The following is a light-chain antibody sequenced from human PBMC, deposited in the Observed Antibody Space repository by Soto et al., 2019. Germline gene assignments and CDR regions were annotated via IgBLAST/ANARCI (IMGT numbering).Light chain of an antibody. V-gene: IGKV3-11*01. J-gene: IGKJ4*01. CDR3: QRRSNWPLT. CDR1: QSVSSY. Sequence: EIVLTQSPATLSLSPWERATLSCRASQSVSSYLAWYQQKPGQAPRLLIYDASNRATGIPARFSGSGSGTDFTLTISSLEPEDFAVYYCQRRSNWPLTFGGGTKV. CDR2: DAS.